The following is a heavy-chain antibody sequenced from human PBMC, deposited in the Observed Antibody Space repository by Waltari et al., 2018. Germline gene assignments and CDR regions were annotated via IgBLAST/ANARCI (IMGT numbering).Heavy chain of an antibody. D-gene: IGHD3-10*01. J-gene: IGHJ4*02. V-gene: IGHV4-61*02. CDR1: GGSISSGSYY. CDR2: IYTSGST. CDR3: AGREDYYAAADY. Sequence: QVQLQESGPGLVKPSQTLSLTCTVSGGSISSGSYYWSWIRQPAGKGLEWIGRIYTSGSTNDNPSLTSRVTISVDTSKNQFSLKLSSVTAADTAVYYCAGREDYYAAADYWGQGTLVTVSS.